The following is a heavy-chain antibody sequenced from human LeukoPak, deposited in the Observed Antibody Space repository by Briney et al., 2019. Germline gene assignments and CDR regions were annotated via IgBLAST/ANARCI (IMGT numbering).Heavy chain of an antibody. V-gene: IGHV1-2*06. J-gene: IGHJ4*02. CDR2: INPNSGGT. CDR3: TRGDRNEKFDY. CDR1: GYTFTGYY. D-gene: IGHD1-14*01. Sequence: ASVKVSCKASGYTFTGYYIHWVRQAPGRGLEWMGRINPNSGGTDFAQKFQGRVTMTGDTSISTAYMEPSRLKSDDTAVYYCTRGDRNEKFDYWGQGTLVTVSS.